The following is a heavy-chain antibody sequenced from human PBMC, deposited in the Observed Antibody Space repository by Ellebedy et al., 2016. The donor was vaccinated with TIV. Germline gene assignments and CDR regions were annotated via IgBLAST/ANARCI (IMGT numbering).Heavy chain of an antibody. D-gene: IGHD3-10*01. CDR2: INQGGSVK. CDR1: GFTFNSYW. V-gene: IGHV3-7*01. CDR3: ATDGSYGDYRSPAHAFVF. J-gene: IGHJ3*01. Sequence: GGSLRLSCAVSGFTFNSYWMTWVRQAPGKGLEWVANINQGGSVKYYVDSLRGRFTISRDNAKNSLFLQMNSLRAEDTAVYYCATDGSYGDYRSPAHAFVFWGQGTMVSVAS.